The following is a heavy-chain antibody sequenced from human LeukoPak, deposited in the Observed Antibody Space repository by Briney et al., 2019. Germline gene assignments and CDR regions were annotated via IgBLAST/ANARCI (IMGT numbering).Heavy chain of an antibody. D-gene: IGHD2-21*01. CDR3: ARVGGAASTLSAFDI. CDR2: IYTSGST. J-gene: IGHJ3*02. V-gene: IGHV4-4*07. Sequence: PSEILSLTCSVSGGSVSDYYWTWIRQPAGKGLEWIGRIYTSGSTNYNPSLKSRLTISVDKSKNQFSLRLNSVTAADTAVYYCARVGGAASTLSAFDIWGQGTMVTVSS. CDR1: GGSVSDYY.